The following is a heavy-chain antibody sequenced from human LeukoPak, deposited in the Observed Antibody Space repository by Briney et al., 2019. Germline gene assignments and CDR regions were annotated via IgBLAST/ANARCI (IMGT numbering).Heavy chain of an antibody. V-gene: IGHV1-69*06. D-gene: IGHD3-22*01. CDR1: GGTFSSYA. CDR2: IIPIFGTA. J-gene: IGHJ5*02. Sequence: SVKVSCKASGGTFSSYAISWVRQAPGQGLEWMGGIIPIFGTANYAQKFQGRVTITADKSTSTAYMELSSLRSEDTAVYYCASPDYYDSSGYFVLESWGQGTLVTVSS. CDR3: ASPDYYDSSGYFVLES.